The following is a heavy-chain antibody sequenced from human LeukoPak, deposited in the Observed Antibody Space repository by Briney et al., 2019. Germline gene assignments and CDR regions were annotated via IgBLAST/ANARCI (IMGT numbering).Heavy chain of an antibody. CDR1: GFTFDDYA. J-gene: IGHJ4*02. CDR2: ISGNGGNT. V-gene: IGHV3-43*02. D-gene: IGHD1-7*01. CDR3: AKDISNWNSRHFDY. Sequence: GGSLRLSCAASGFTFDDYAMHWVRQAPGKGLEWVSLISGNGGNTYYADSVKGRFTISRDNSKNSLSLQMNSLRTEDTALYSCAKDISNWNSRHFDYWGQGTLVTVSS.